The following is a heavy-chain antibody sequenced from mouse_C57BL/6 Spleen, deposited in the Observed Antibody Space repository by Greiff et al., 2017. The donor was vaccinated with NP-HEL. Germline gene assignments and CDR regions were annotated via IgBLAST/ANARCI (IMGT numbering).Heavy chain of an antibody. D-gene: IGHD1-1*01. Sequence: QVQLQQPGAELVKPGASVKLSCKASGYTFTSYWMHWVKQRPGQGLEWIGMIHPNSGSTNYNEKFKSKATLTVDKSSSTAYMQLSSLTSEDSAVYDCARAPHYYGSSPGGWGQGTTLTVAS. CDR3: ARAPHYYGSSPGG. CDR2: IHPNSGST. CDR1: GYTFTSYW. V-gene: IGHV1-64*01. J-gene: IGHJ2*01.